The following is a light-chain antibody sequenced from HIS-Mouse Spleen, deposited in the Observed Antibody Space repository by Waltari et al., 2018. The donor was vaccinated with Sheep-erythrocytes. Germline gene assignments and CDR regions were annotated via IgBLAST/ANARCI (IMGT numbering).Light chain of an antibody. V-gene: IGLV2-23*01. CDR3: CSYAGSSTWV. CDR1: SSDVVSYNL. CDR2: EGS. J-gene: IGLJ3*02. Sequence: QSALTPPASVSGSPGQSLTIPCTGTSSDVVSYNLVSWYQQHPGKAPKLMIYEGSKRPSGVSNRFSGSKSGNTASLTISGLQAEDEADYYCCSYAGSSTWVFGGGTKLTVL.